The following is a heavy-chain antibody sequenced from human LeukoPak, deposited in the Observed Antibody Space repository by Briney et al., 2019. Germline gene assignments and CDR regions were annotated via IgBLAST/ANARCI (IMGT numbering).Heavy chain of an antibody. CDR2: TYYSGST. J-gene: IGHJ4*02. V-gene: IGHV4-61*01. Sequence: SETLSLTCTVYGGSVSSGSYYWSWIRQPPGKGLEWIGYTYYSGSTNYNPSLKSRVTISVDTSKNQFSLKLSSVTAADTAVYYCARGQAYPGIAAALSFWGQGTLVTVSS. CDR3: ARGQAYPGIAAALSF. D-gene: IGHD6-13*01. CDR1: GGSVSSGSYY.